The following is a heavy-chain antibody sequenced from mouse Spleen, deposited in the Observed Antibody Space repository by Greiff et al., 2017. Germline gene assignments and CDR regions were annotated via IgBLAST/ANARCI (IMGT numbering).Heavy chain of an antibody. CDR2: IWSGGST. J-gene: IGHJ3*01. V-gene: IGHV2-2*01. CDR3: ARKDWDGSWFAY. CDR1: GFSLTSYG. D-gene: IGHD4-1*01. Sequence: VQLQQSGPGLVQPSQSLSITCTVSGFSLTSYGVHWVRQSPGKGLEWLGVIWSGGSTDYNAAFISRLSISKDNSKSQVFFKMNRLQADDTAIYYCARKDWDGSWFAYWGQGTLVTVSA.